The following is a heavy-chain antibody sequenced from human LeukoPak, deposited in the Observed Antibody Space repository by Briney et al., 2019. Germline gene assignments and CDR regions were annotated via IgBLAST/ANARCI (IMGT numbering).Heavy chain of an antibody. CDR2: IRSDGSNK. J-gene: IGHJ4*02. Sequence: AGGSLRLSCAGSGFSFSSYGMHWVRQAPGKGLEWMAFIRSDGSNKYYADSVKGRFTISRDNSKNTLYLQMNSLRAEDTAVYYCANLLRWEPYWGQGTLVTVSS. D-gene: IGHD4-23*01. V-gene: IGHV3-30*02. CDR3: ANLLRWEPY. CDR1: GFSFSSYG.